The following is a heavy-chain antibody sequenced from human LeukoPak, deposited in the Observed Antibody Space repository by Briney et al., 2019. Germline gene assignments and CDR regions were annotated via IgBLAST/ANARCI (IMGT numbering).Heavy chain of an antibody. CDR1: GFTFSSYA. D-gene: IGHD1-26*01. CDR2: ISYDGSNK. J-gene: IGHJ4*02. V-gene: IGHV3-30*04. CDR3: ARDRVGATLRGYYFDY. Sequence: PGGSLRLSCAASGFTFSSYAMHWVRQAPGKGLEWVAVISYDGSNKYYADSVKGRFTISRDNSKNTLYLQMNCLRAEDTAVYYCARDRVGATLRGYYFDYWGQGTLVTVSS.